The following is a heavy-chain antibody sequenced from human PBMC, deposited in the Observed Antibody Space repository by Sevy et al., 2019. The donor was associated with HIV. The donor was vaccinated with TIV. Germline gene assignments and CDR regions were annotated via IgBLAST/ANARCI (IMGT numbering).Heavy chain of an antibody. CDR1: GFSFSDYY. D-gene: IGHD2-2*01. CDR2: ISFNGSHV. J-gene: IGHJ6*04. V-gene: IGHV3-11*04. CDR3: AREGPVGGMDV. Sequence: GGSLRLSCAASGFSFSDYYMSWVRLSPGKGLEWVSYISFNGSHVYYIEAVKGRFTISGDNGRNSLYLQMNNLRVDDTSFYFCAREGPVGGMDVWGKGTTVTVSS.